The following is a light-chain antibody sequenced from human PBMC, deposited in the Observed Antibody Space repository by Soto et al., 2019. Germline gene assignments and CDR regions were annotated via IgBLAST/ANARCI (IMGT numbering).Light chain of an antibody. CDR1: QSISSSY. CDR3: QQYGSSPFT. V-gene: IGKV3-20*01. CDR2: GAS. Sequence: EIVLTQSPGTLSLSAGERATLSCRASQSISSSYLAWYQQRPGQSPRLLIYGASSRATGIPDRFSGSGSGTDFTLTISRLEPEDFAVYYCQQYGSSPFTFGPGTKVDIQ. J-gene: IGKJ3*01.